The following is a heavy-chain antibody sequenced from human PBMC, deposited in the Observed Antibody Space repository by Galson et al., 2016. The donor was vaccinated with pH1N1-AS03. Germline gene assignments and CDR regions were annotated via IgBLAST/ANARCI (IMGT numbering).Heavy chain of an antibody. Sequence: TCTVSGGSISTYDWSWVRQPPGKGPEWIGNIYYTGSTNYNPSLRSRVSISVDTSKNQFSLNMTSVTAADTAVYYCARALRIEAASLYYFEYWGQGTLVAVSS. CDR1: GGSISTYD. CDR2: IYYTGST. J-gene: IGHJ4*02. V-gene: IGHV4-59*01. D-gene: IGHD6-13*01. CDR3: ARALRIEAASLYYFEY.